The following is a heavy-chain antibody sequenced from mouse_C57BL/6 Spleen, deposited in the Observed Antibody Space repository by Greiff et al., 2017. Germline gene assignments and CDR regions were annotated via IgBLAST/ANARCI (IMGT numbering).Heavy chain of an antibody. CDR2: IYPRSGNT. J-gene: IGHJ4*01. Sequence: VQLQQSGAELARPGASVKLSCKASGYTFTSYGISWVKQRTGQGLEWIGEIYPRSGNTSYNEKFKGKATLTADKSSSTAYMEIRSLTSEDTAVYFCSRWMYYYAMDYWGQGTSVTVSS. V-gene: IGHV1-81*01. CDR1: GYTFTSYG. CDR3: SRWMYYYAMDY.